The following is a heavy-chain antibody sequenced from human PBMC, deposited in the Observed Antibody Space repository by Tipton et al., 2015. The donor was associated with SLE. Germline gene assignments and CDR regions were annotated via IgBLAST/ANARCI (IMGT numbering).Heavy chain of an antibody. CDR1: GGSISSSSYY. CDR2: VYHSGST. CDR3: ARGYCSGGSCRPYYGMDV. D-gene: IGHD2-15*01. Sequence: TLSLTCTVSGGSISSSSYYWGWIRQPPGKGLEWIGSVYHSGSTYYNPSLKSRVTISVDTSKNQFSLKLSSVTAADTAVYYCARGYCSGGSCRPYYGMDVWGQGTTVTVSS. J-gene: IGHJ6*02. V-gene: IGHV4-39*07.